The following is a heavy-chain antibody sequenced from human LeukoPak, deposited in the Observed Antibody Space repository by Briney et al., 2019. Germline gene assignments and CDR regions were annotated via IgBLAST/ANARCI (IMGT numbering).Heavy chain of an antibody. V-gene: IGHV3-23*01. CDR3: TAGIAVSGSNFDC. CDR1: GFTFSSYA. J-gene: IGHJ4*02. CDR2: ISGSGGST. D-gene: IGHD6-19*01. Sequence: GGSLRLSCEASGFTFSSYAMAWVRQARGKGLEWVSSISGSGGSTYYEGSVKGRFTISRDNSENTVYLQMHSLRAEDTAEYFCTAGIAVSGSNFDCWGQGTLVTVSS.